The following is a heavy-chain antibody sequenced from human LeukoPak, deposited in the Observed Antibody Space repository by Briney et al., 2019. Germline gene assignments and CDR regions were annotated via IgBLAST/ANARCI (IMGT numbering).Heavy chain of an antibody. CDR3: ATDHSMANTAWWFDP. Sequence: ASVKVSCKASGYTFTNSYIHWVRQAPGQGLEWMGVINPSGTGTSYAQKFQGRITMSRDTSTSTVYMELSSLRSEDTAFYYCATDHSMANTAWWFDPWGQGTLVTVSS. J-gene: IGHJ5*02. CDR2: INPSGTGT. D-gene: IGHD5-24*01. V-gene: IGHV1-46*01. CDR1: GYTFTNSY.